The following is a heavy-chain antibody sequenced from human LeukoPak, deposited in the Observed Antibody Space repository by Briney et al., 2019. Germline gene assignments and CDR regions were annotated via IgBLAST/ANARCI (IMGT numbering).Heavy chain of an antibody. D-gene: IGHD5-24*01. CDR3: ARARRDGYNLRLDY. CDR1: GYTFTNYG. V-gene: IGHV1-69*05. J-gene: IGHJ4*02. CDR2: IIPIFGTA. Sequence: GASVKVSCKASGYTFTNYGISWVRQAPGQGLEWMGGIIPIFGTANYAQKFQGRVTITTDESTSTAYMELSSLRSEDTAVYYCARARRDGYNLRLDYWGQGTLVTVSS.